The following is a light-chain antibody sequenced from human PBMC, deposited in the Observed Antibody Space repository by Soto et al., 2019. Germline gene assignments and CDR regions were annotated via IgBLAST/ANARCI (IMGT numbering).Light chain of an antibody. CDR3: QSYDSSLSGLWV. J-gene: IGLJ1*01. CDR1: SSKIGAGYD. CDR2: GNS. V-gene: IGLV1-40*01. Sequence: QSALTQPPSVSGAPGQRVTISCTGSSSKIGAGYDVHWYQQLPGTAPKLLIYGNSNRPSGVPDRFSGSKSGTSASLAITGLQAEDEADYYCQSYDSSLSGLWVFGTGTKVTVL.